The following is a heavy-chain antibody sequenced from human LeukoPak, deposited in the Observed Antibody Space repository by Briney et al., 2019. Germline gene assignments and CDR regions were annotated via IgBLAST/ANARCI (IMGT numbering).Heavy chain of an antibody. V-gene: IGHV4-59*08. CDR2: IYVSGST. CDR1: GDSLISHY. Sequence: SETLSLTCTVFGDSLISHYWSWIRQSPGTGLELIGYIYVSGSTHYDPSLRRRDTISEDTSKNQFSLKLASVTAADTAVYYCARNVGWYTYDSWGQGTLVTVSS. CDR3: ARNVGWYTYDS. D-gene: IGHD6-19*01. J-gene: IGHJ4*02.